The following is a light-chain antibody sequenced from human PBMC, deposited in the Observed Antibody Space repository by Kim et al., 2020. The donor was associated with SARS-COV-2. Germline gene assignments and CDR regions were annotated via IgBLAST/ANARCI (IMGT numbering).Light chain of an antibody. V-gene: IGLV2-8*01. CDR1: SSDIGDYDY. Sequence: GQSVTISCTGTSSDIGDYDYVSWFQQHPGKAPHLMIYEVNRRPSGVPDRFSGSKSGNTASLTVSGLRAEDEADYYCTSYAGSNIWVFGGGTQLTVL. CDR3: TSYAGSNIWV. J-gene: IGLJ3*02. CDR2: EVN.